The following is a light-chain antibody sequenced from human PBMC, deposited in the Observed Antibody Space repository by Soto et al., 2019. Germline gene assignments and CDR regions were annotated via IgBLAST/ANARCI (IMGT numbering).Light chain of an antibody. J-gene: IGKJ2*01. Sequence: DIQMTQSPSSLSASVGDRVTITCRASQGISNYLAWYQQKPGKVPKLLIYSASTLQSGVPSRFSGSGSWTDFTLTSSSLEPEDVATYYCQHYNNAPYTFGPGTKLEIK. CDR2: SAS. V-gene: IGKV1-27*01. CDR3: QHYNNAPYT. CDR1: QGISNY.